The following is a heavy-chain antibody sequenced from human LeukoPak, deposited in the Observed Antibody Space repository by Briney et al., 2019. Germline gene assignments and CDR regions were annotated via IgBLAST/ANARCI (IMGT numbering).Heavy chain of an antibody. CDR3: ARDRATTPFDY. D-gene: IGHD4-11*01. CDR1: GFTFSDYY. J-gene: IGHJ4*02. CDR2: ISSSGSTI. Sequence: GGSLRLSCAASGFTFSDYYMSWIRQAPGKGLVWVSYISSSGSTIYYADSVKGRFTISRDNAKNSLYLQMNSLRAEDTAVYYCARDRATTPFDYWGQGTLVTVSS. V-gene: IGHV3-11*04.